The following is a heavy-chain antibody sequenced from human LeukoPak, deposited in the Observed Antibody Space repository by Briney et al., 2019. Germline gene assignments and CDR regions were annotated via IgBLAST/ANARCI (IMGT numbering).Heavy chain of an antibody. CDR1: GFTFSSYW. J-gene: IGHJ6*03. V-gene: IGHV3-7*03. Sequence: PGGSLRLSCAASGFTFSSYWMSWVRQAPGKGLEWVANIKLDGSEKHYVDSVKGRFTISRDNSKNTLYLQMNSLRAEDTAVYYCAKDPRKTMVRGVIITWWVPKAYMDVWGKGTTVTISS. CDR2: IKLDGSEK. CDR3: AKDPRKTMVRGVIITWWVPKAYMDV. D-gene: IGHD3-10*01.